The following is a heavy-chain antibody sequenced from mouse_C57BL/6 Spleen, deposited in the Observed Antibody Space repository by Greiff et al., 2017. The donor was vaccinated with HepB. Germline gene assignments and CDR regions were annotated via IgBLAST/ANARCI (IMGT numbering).Heavy chain of an antibody. CDR1: GYTFTSYD. CDR2: IYPRDGST. V-gene: IGHV1-85*01. D-gene: IGHD2-4*01. Sequence: VQLQQSGPELVKPGASVKLSCKASGYTFTSYDINWVKQRPGQGLEWIGWIYPRDGSTKYNEKFKGKATLTVDTSSSTAYMELHSLTSEDSAVYFCARWDYYDYDGFAYWGQGTLVTVSA. CDR3: ARWDYYDYDGFAY. J-gene: IGHJ3*01.